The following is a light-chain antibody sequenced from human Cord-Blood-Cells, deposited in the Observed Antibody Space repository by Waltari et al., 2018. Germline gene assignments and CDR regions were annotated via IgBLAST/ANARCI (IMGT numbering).Light chain of an antibody. CDR3: QQYYSTPPT. V-gene: IGKV4-1*01. CDR1: QSVLYRSNNKNY. CDR2: WAS. J-gene: IGKJ1*01. Sequence: DIVMTQSPDSLAVSLGERATIHCKSSQSVLYRSNNKNYLAWYQQKPGQPPKLLIYWASTRESGVPDRFSGSGSGTVFTLTISSLQAEDVAVYYCQQYYSTPPTFGQGTKVEIK.